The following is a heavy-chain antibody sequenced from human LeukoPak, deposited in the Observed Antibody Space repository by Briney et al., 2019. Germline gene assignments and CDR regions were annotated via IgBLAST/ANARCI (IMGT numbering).Heavy chain of an antibody. J-gene: IGHJ4*02. CDR2: IYPGDSDT. Sequence: GESLKISCKGSGYSFANYWIGWVRQMPGKGLEWMGIIYPGDSDTTYSPSFQGQVTISADKSISTAYLQWSSLKASDTAIYYCVRVRDYRLPAIRLGYSNYGFYFDYWGQGTLVTVSS. CDR3: VRVRDYRLPAIRLGYSNYGFYFDY. CDR1: GYSFANYW. D-gene: IGHD4-4*01. V-gene: IGHV5-51*01.